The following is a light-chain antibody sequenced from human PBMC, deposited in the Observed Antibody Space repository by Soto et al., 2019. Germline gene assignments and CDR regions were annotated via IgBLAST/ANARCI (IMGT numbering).Light chain of an antibody. CDR2: DVS. CDR3: QQYGTSPRT. CDR1: QSVSSR. V-gene: IGKV3-11*01. J-gene: IGKJ1*01. Sequence: EIVLTQSPVTLSLSPGERATLSCRASQSVSSRLAWYQQKPGQAPRLLIYDVSNRATGIPARFSGSGSGTDFTLTISSLEPEDFAVYFCQQYGTSPRTFGQGTKVDIK.